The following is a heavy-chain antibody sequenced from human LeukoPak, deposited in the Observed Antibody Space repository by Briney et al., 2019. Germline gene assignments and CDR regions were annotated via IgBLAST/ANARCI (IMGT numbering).Heavy chain of an antibody. CDR1: GGSISSYY. J-gene: IGHJ4*02. Sequence: SETLSLTCTVSGGSISSYYWSWLRQPPGKGLEWIGYIYYSGSTNYNPSLKSRVTISVDTSKNQFSLKLSSVAAADTAVYYCARYSETGNYYFDYWGQGTLVSVST. CDR2: IYYSGST. V-gene: IGHV4-59*01. D-gene: IGHD1-7*01. CDR3: ARYSETGNYYFDY.